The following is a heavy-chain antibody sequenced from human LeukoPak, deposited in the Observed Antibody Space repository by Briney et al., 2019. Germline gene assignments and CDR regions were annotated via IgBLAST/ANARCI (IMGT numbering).Heavy chain of an antibody. CDR3: ARGSSWYRNCHFDY. CDR1: GVSFSGYF. Sequence: PSETLSLTCAVYGVSFSGYFWIGTRQPPGKGLEWIGEINHRGSTNYNPSLKSRVTISVDTSKKQFSLKLISVTAADTAVYLCARGSSWYRNCHFDYWGQGTLVTVSS. V-gene: IGHV4-34*01. J-gene: IGHJ4*02. CDR2: INHRGST. D-gene: IGHD6-13*01.